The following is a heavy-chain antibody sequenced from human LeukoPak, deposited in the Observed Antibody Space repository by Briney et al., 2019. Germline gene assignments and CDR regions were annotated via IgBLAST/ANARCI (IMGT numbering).Heavy chain of an antibody. J-gene: IGHJ4*02. CDR2: IKHDGSEK. Sequence: GGSLRLSCAASGFIFANYFMSWVRQAPGKGLEWVASIKHDGSEKYYVDSVRGRFTISRDNTMNSLYLQMSSLRAEDTAVYYCATDRGWRTSGYYLYYFEYWGQGTLVTYSS. V-gene: IGHV3-7*01. CDR3: ATDRGWRTSGYYLYYFEY. CDR1: GFIFANYF. D-gene: IGHD3-3*01.